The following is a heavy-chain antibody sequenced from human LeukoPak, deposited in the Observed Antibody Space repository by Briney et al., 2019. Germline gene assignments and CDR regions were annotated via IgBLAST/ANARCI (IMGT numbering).Heavy chain of an antibody. CDR2: IYHSGST. Sequence: SQTLSLTCAVSGGSISSGGYSWSWIRQPPGKGLEWIVYIYHSGSTYYNPSLKSRVTISVNRSKNQFSLKLTSVTAADTAVYYCARDRAAAGFYDYWGQGTLVTVSS. CDR1: GGSISSGGYS. D-gene: IGHD6-13*01. V-gene: IGHV4-30-2*01. CDR3: ARDRAAAGFYDY. J-gene: IGHJ4*02.